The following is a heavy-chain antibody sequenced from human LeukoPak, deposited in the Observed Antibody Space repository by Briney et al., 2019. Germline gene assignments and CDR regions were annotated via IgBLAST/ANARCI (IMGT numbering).Heavy chain of an antibody. J-gene: IGHJ4*02. V-gene: IGHV3-7*04. Sequence: GGSQRLSCAASGFTFSTYWMTWVRQAPGKGPEWVANIKPDGSAKYYVDSVKGRFTISRENAKNSLYLQMNSLRAEDTAIYYCARAYSGYNYGYWGQGTLVTVSS. D-gene: IGHD5-12*01. CDR1: GFTFSTYW. CDR3: ARAYSGYNYGY. CDR2: IKPDGSAK.